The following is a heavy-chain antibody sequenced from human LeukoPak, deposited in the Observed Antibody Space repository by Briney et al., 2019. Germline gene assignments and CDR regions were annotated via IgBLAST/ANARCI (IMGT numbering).Heavy chain of an antibody. CDR2: ISGSGGST. Sequence: GGSLRLSCAASGFTFSSYAMSWVRQAPGKGPEWVSAISGSGGSTYYADSVKGRFTISRDNSKNTLYLQMNSLRAEDTAVYYCANYGSGSYYNRIDYWGQGTLVTVSS. D-gene: IGHD3-10*01. CDR1: GFTFSSYA. CDR3: ANYGSGSYYNRIDY. V-gene: IGHV3-23*01. J-gene: IGHJ4*02.